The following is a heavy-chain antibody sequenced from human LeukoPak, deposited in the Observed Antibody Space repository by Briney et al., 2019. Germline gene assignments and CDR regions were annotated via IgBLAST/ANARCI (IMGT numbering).Heavy chain of an antibody. CDR3: TTAVVRGVFDY. V-gene: IGHV3-15*01. CDR1: GFTFSNAW. J-gene: IGHJ4*02. Sequence: PGGSLRLSCAASGFTFSNAWMSWVRQAPGKGLGWVGRIKSKTDGGTTDYAAPVKGRFTISRDDSKYTLYLQMNSLKTEDTAVYYCTTAVVRGVFDYWGQGTLVTVSS. D-gene: IGHD3-10*01. CDR2: IKSKTDGGTT.